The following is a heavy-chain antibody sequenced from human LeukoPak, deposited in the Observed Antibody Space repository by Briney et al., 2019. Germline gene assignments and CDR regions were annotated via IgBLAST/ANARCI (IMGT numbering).Heavy chain of an antibody. J-gene: IGHJ4*02. CDR3: ARSRVWGGSRWAFDY. D-gene: IGHD3-16*01. V-gene: IGHV5-51*01. CDR1: GYSFSSFW. Sequence: GDSLKISCQGSGYSFSSFWVGWVRQTPGKGLEWMGVVYPDDSAARYSPSFQGQITFSADKSLDTAYLQWSSLRASDTGIYFCARSRVWGGSRWAFDYWGQGTPVTVSS. CDR2: VYPDDSAA.